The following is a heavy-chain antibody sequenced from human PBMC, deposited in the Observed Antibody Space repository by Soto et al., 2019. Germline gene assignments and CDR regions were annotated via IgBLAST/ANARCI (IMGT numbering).Heavy chain of an antibody. J-gene: IGHJ4*02. Sequence: ASVKVSCKASGYTFTSNSIGWVRQAPGQGLEWLGWISARNGDTKYAQGFQGRVTLTTDTSTTTAYMELMNLRSDDTAVYFCARVQVLPNPAADFWGQGTLVTVSS. CDR1: GYTFTSNS. V-gene: IGHV1-18*04. CDR3: ARVQVLPNPAADF. CDR2: ISARNGDT. D-gene: IGHD3-10*01.